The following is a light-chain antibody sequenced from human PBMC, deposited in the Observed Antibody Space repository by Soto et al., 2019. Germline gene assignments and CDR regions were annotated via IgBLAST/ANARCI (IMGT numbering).Light chain of an antibody. CDR2: GAS. CDR1: QSVSNNY. CDR3: QQYGSSGT. J-gene: IGKJ1*01. V-gene: IGKV3-20*01. Sequence: EMVLTQSPGTLSLSPGERDTLSCRASQSVSNNYLAWYQQKPGQAPRLLIYGASNRATGIPDRFSGSGSGTDFTLTISRLEPEDFAVYYCQQYGSSGTFGQGHKVEIK.